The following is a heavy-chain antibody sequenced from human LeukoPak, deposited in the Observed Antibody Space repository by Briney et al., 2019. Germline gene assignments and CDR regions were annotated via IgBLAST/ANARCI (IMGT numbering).Heavy chain of an antibody. J-gene: IGHJ4*02. CDR2: INAGNGNT. Sequence: APVKVSCKASGYTFTSYAMHWVRQAPGQRLEWMGWINAGNGNTKYSQKFQGRVTITRDTSASTAYMELSSLRSEDTAVYYCARSQRLAVAGTLDYWGQGTLVTVSS. D-gene: IGHD6-19*01. CDR3: ARSQRLAVAGTLDY. V-gene: IGHV1-3*01. CDR1: GYTFTSYA.